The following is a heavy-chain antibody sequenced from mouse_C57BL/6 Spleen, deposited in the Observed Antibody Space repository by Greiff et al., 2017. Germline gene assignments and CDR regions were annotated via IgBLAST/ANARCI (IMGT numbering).Heavy chain of an antibody. D-gene: IGHD1-1*02. CDR1: GFSLTSYA. Sequence: VKLQESGPGLVAPSQSLSITCTVSGFSLTSYAISWVRQPPGKGLEWLGVIWTGGGTNYNSALKSRLSISKDNSKSQVFLKMNSLQTDDTARYYCARNQDLVLSWYFDVWGTGTTVTVSS. J-gene: IGHJ1*03. CDR2: IWTGGGT. CDR3: ARNQDLVLSWYFDV. V-gene: IGHV2-9-1*01.